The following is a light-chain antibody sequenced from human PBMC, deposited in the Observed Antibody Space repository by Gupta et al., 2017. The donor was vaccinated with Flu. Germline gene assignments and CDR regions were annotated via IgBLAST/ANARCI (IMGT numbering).Light chain of an antibody. CDR1: QSLLISNGYNY. CDR2: LGS. CDR3: MQALQTPLT. J-gene: IGKJ4*01. V-gene: IGKV2-28*01. Sequence: DIVLTQSPLSLPVPPGEPASISCRSSQSLLISNGYNYLDWYLQKPGQSQQLLFYLGSIRASGVPDRFSSSGSGTDFTLKISRVEAEDVGVYYCMQALQTPLTFGGGTKVEIK.